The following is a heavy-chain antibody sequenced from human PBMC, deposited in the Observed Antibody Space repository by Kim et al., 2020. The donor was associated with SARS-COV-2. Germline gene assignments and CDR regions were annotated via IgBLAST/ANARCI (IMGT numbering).Heavy chain of an antibody. CDR3: ARGTNTAAGIVFYI. V-gene: IGHV3-7*01. Sequence: GGSLRLSCAASGFTFSRHWITWVRQAPGMGLEWVANIKQDGSEKNSVDSGKGRFTISRDKAKNSLYLQINSLRVEDTAGYYCARGTNTAAGIVFYIWGQG. CDR2: IKQDGSEK. J-gene: IGHJ3*02. D-gene: IGHD2-2*01. CDR1: GFTFSRHW.